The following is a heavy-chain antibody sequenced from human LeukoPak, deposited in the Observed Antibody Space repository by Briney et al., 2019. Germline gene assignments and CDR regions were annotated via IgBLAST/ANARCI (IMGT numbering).Heavy chain of an antibody. CDR2: ISYDGSNK. J-gene: IGHJ4*02. D-gene: IGHD6-13*01. Sequence: TGGSLRLSCAASGFTFSSSGMHWVRQAPGKGLEWVAMISYDGSNKYFADSVKGRFTISRDNSKNTLYLQMDSLRAEDTAVYYCAVYTNNWSFDYWGQGTLVTVSS. CDR1: GFTFSSSG. V-gene: IGHV3-30*03. CDR3: AVYTNNWSFDY.